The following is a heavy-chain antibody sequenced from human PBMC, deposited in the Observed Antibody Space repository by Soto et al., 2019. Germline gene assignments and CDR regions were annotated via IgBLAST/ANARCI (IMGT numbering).Heavy chain of an antibody. CDR2: IYHTGSS. CDR3: ARDVSDTTVDYYFDY. V-gene: IGHV4-30-4*01. Sequence: LSLTCTVSGVSISSGDFYWSWIRQPPGKGLEWIGYIYHTGSSQYHPSLRGRVAFSMDTSKNQFSLELRSVTAADTAMYYCARDVSDTTVDYYFDYWGQGSMVTVSS. D-gene: IGHD4-17*01. CDR1: GVSISSGDFY. J-gene: IGHJ4*02.